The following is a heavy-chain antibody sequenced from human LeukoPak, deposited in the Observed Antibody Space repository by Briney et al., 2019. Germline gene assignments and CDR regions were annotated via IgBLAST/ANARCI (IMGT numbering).Heavy chain of an antibody. D-gene: IGHD2/OR15-2a*01. CDR1: GDSISSSSAA. Sequence: SQTLSLTCTISGDSISSSSAAWNWIRQSPSRGLEWLGRTYYRSRWFYDYTTSVKGRITINAETSENQFSLQLKSVTPEDTAVYYCARFEYGAPDYWGQGTLVTVSS. CDR2: TYYRSRWFY. J-gene: IGHJ4*02. V-gene: IGHV6-1*01. CDR3: ARFEYGAPDY.